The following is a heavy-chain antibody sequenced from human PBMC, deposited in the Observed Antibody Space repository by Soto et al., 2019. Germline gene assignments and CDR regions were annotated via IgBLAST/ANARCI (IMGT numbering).Heavy chain of an antibody. Sequence: EVQLVESGGGLVQPGGSLRLSCAASGFTFSSYWMSWVRQAPGKGLEWVANIKQDGSEKYYVDSVKGRFTISRDNAKNALYLQMNSLGAEDTAVYYCARSRGVVVPAATDYYYYYYMDVWGKGTTVTVSS. CDR1: GFTFSSYW. V-gene: IGHV3-7*01. J-gene: IGHJ6*03. D-gene: IGHD2-2*01. CDR2: IKQDGSEK. CDR3: ARSRGVVVPAATDYYYYYYMDV.